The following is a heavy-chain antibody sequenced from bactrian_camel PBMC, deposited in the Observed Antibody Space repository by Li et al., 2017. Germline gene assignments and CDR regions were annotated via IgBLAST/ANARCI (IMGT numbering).Heavy chain of an antibody. CDR2: IGRDGVA. V-gene: IGHV3S53*01. CDR1: GGTFSTMT. D-gene: IGHD1*01. CDR3: AADPSLICGLGVQPGYEYTY. Sequence: HVQLVESGGGSVQAGESLRLSCVVSGGTFSTMTLAWFRQTPGKEREGVASIGRDGVADYANSAKGRFAVSQDTAKNTLYLQMNNLDTEDTATYYCAADPSLICGLGVQPGYEYTYWGQGTQVTVS. J-gene: IGHJ4*01.